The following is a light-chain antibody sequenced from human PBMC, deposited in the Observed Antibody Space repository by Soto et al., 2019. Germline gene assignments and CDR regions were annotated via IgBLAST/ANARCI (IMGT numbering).Light chain of an antibody. CDR2: AAS. V-gene: IGKV1-39*01. CDR3: QQSYSTPRT. CDR1: QSISIY. Sequence: DIQMTQSPSSLSASVGDRVTITCRASQSISIYLIWYQQKPGKAPKLLIYAASSLQSGVPSRFSGSGSGTAVSLTISSLQPEDFATYYCQQSYSTPRTFGQGTKLEIK. J-gene: IGKJ2*01.